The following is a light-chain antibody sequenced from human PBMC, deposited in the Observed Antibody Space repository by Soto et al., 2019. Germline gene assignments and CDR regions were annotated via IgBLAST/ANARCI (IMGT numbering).Light chain of an antibody. CDR1: QSISSY. CDR2: AAS. V-gene: IGKV1-39*01. Sequence: DIQITHSPSSLAASVLDRVTITCRASQSISSYLNWYQQKPGKPPRLLIYAASSLQSGVPSRFSGSGSGTDFTLTISSLQPEDFATYYCQQSYSTPITFGQGTRLEIK. CDR3: QQSYSTPIT. J-gene: IGKJ5*01.